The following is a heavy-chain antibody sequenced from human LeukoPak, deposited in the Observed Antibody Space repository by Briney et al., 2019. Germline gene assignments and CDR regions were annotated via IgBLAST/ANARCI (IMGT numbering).Heavy chain of an antibody. V-gene: IGHV1-3*01. J-gene: IGHJ1*01. CDR1: GYTFTSYA. Sequence: GASVKVSCKASGYTFTSYAMHWVRQAPGQRLEWMGWINAGNGNTKYSQKFQGRVTITRDTSASTAYMELGSLRSEDTAVYYCARSGYCSSTSCPGGYFQHWGQGTLVTVSS. D-gene: IGHD2-2*01. CDR3: ARSGYCSSTSCPGGYFQH. CDR2: INAGNGNT.